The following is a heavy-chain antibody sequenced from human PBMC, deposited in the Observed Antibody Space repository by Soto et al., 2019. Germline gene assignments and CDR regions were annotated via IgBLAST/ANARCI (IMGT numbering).Heavy chain of an antibody. Sequence: SLRLSCAASGFTFTRYSMNWVRQAPGKGLEWVSSISSTTNYIYYADSMKGRFTASRDNAKNSVYLDMNSLSAEDTAVYYCARESEDLTSNFDYWGQGTLVTVSS. CDR1: GFTFTRYS. J-gene: IGHJ4*02. V-gene: IGHV3-21*01. CDR2: ISSTTNYI. CDR3: ARESEDLTSNFDY.